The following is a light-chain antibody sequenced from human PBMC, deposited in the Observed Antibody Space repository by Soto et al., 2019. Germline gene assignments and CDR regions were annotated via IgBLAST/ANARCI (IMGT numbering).Light chain of an antibody. CDR3: QQYGSLYT. Sequence: EIVLTQSPGTLSLSPVERATLSCRASQSVGSSYLAWYQQKPGQAPRLLIYGASSRATGTPDRFSGSGSGTDFTLTISRLEPEDFAVYYCQQYGSLYTFGQRTKLEIK. V-gene: IGKV3-20*01. J-gene: IGKJ2*01. CDR2: GAS. CDR1: QSVGSSY.